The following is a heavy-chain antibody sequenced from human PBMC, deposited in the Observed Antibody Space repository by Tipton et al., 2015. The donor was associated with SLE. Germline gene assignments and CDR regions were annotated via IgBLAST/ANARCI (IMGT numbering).Heavy chain of an antibody. V-gene: IGHV4-59*01. Sequence: TLFLTCTVSGGSIRNYFWHWIRQSPGKGLEWIGYVYDSGTTKYNPSLKSRLTISVDTSKSHFSLKLTSVTAADTAIYYCARGSRWFDDFWSGYPLGNWFDPWCQGTLVTVSS. CDR2: VYDSGTT. CDR3: ARGSRWFDDFWSGYPLGNWFDP. CDR1: GGSIRNYF. J-gene: IGHJ5*02. D-gene: IGHD3-3*01.